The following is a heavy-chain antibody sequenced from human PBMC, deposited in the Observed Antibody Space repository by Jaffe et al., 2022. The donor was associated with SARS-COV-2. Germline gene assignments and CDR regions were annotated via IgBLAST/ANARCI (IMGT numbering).Heavy chain of an antibody. V-gene: IGHV3-49*03. Sequence: EVQLVESGGGLVQPGQSLRLSCTASGFTFGEYTMSWFRQAPGKGLEWVGLIRSKAYGMTTEYAASVEGRFTISRDDSRNMAYLQMNSLKIEDTAVYYCIRLYDYWGQGILVTVSS. CDR1: GFTFGEYT. CDR3: IRLYDY. CDR2: IRSKAYGMTT. J-gene: IGHJ4*02.